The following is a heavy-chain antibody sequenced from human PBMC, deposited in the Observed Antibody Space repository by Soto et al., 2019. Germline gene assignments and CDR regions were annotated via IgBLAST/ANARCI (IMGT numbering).Heavy chain of an antibody. CDR2: IKSDGRST. V-gene: IGHV3-74*01. J-gene: IGHJ5*02. CDR1: VFTFSTYW. Sequence: GPLRLSCAASVFTFSTYWMHWVRQAPGKGLVWVSRIKSDGRSTSYADSVKGRFTISRDNAKNTLYLQMNSLRVEDTAVYYCARSDWFDPWGQGTLVTVSS. CDR3: ARSDWFDP.